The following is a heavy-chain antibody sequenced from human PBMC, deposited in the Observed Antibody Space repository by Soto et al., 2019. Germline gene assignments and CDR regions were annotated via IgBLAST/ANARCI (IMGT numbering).Heavy chain of an antibody. CDR3: AARSTTVTTYYYYGMDV. J-gene: IGHJ6*02. V-gene: IGHV1-58*02. CDR2: IVAGSGNT. D-gene: IGHD4-17*01. Sequence: SVKVSCKASGYTFTNFGISWVRQAPGQGLEWIGWIVAGSGNTNYAQKFQERVTITRDMSTSTAYMELSSLRSEDTAVYYCAARSTTVTTYYYYGMDVWGQGTTVTSP. CDR1: GYTFTNFG.